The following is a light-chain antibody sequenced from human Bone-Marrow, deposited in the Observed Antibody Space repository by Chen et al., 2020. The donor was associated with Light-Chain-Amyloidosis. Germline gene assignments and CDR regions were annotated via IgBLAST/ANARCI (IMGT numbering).Light chain of an antibody. CDR1: SSDVGGDNH. V-gene: IGLV2-14*01. Sequence: HSALTQPASVSGSPGQSITISCTGTSSDVGGDNHVSWNQQHPDKAPKLMIYEVTNRPSWVPDRFSGSKSDNTASLTISGLQTEDEADYFCSSYTITNTLVFGSGTRVTVL. CDR3: SSYTITNTLV. J-gene: IGLJ1*01. CDR2: EVT.